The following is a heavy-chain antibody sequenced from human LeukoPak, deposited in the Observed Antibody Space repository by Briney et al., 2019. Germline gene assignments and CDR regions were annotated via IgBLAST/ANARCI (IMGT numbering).Heavy chain of an antibody. V-gene: IGHV1-18*01. J-gene: IGHJ4*02. CDR3: ARVNWAIVVVPAALEY. CDR2: INTYNGNT. Sequence: ASVKVSCKASGYTFNTFGLNWVRQAPGQGLEWMGWINTYNGNTNYAQKLQGRVTMTTDTSTSTAYMELRSLRSDDTAVYYCARVNWAIVVVPAALEYWGQGTLVTVSS. D-gene: IGHD2-2*01. CDR1: GYTFNTFG.